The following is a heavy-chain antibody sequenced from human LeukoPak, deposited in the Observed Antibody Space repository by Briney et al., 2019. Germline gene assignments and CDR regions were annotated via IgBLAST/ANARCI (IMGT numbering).Heavy chain of an antibody. CDR2: ISSSSSYI. D-gene: IGHD2-8*02. CDR1: AFTFRDYT. V-gene: IGHV3-21*01. Sequence: GGSLRLSCAASAFTFRDYTMIWVRRAPGKGLEWVSSISSSSSYIYYADSVKGRFTISRDNAKNSLYLQMNSLRAEDTAVYYCARAAILDYFDYWGQGTLVTVSS. J-gene: IGHJ4*02. CDR3: ARAAILDYFDY.